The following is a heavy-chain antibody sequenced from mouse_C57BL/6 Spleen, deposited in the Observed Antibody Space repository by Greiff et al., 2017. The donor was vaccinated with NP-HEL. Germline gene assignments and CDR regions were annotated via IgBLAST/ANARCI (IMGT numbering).Heavy chain of an antibody. D-gene: IGHD1-1*01. CDR1: GYTFTSYW. CDR3: ARSITTVVATRKNYAMDY. Sequence: QVQLQQPGAELVMPGASVKLSCKASGYTFTSYWMHWVKQRPGQGLEWIGEIDPSDSYTNYNQKFKGKSTLTVDKSSSTAYMQLSSLTSEDSAVYYCARSITTVVATRKNYAMDYWGQGTSVTVSS. V-gene: IGHV1-69*01. CDR2: IDPSDSYT. J-gene: IGHJ4*01.